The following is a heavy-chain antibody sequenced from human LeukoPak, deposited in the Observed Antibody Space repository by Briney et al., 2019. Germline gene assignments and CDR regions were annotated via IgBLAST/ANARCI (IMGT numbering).Heavy chain of an antibody. V-gene: IGHV1-69*05. CDR3: ARDPTTVTPYYFDY. CDR1: GGTFSSYA. D-gene: IGHD4-17*01. Sequence: SSVKVSCKASGGTFSSYAISLVREAPAQGLGLVGMINPIFGTANYAQKFQGRVRITTNESTSTAYMELSSLRSEDTAVYYCARDPTTVTPYYFDYWGQGTLVTVSS. CDR2: INPIFGTA. J-gene: IGHJ4*02.